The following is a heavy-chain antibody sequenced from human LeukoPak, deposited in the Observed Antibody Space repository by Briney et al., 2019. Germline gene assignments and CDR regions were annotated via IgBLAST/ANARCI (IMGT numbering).Heavy chain of an antibody. J-gene: IGHJ4*02. Sequence: SETLSLTCTVSGGSISSYHWSWIRQPPGKGLEWIGYTYYSGSTKYNPSLKSRVTISVDTSKNQFSLKLSSVTAADTAVYYCARHFDYDSSTYYSAYDYWGQGTLVTVSS. CDR2: TYYSGST. CDR3: ARHFDYDSSTYYSAYDY. CDR1: GGSISSYH. D-gene: IGHD3-22*01. V-gene: IGHV4-59*08.